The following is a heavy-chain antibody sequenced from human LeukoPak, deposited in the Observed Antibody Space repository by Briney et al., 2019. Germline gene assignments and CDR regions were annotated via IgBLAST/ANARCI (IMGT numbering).Heavy chain of an antibody. CDR2: MNPNSGNT. D-gene: IGHD3-10*01. CDR3: ARREYGSGSYHLVY. V-gene: IGHV1-8*01. Sequence: GASVKVSCKASGYTFTSYDINWVRQATGQGLEWMGWMNPNSGNTGYAQKFQGRVTTTTNTSISTAYMELSSLRSEDTAVYYCARREYGSGSYHLVYWGQGTLVTVSS. CDR1: GYTFTSYD. J-gene: IGHJ4*02.